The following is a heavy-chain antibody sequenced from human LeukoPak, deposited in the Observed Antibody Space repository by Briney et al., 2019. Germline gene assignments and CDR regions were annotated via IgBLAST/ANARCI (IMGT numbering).Heavy chain of an antibody. Sequence: GGSLRLSCETSGFIFSASSMHWVRQAPGKGLEWVALISYDGSSKYYAESVKGRFTISRDNSKNTLYLQMNSLRIEDTAVYYCAGSSWIQRWFPTDYWGQGTLLTVSS. CDR1: GFIFSASS. CDR2: ISYDGSSK. V-gene: IGHV3-30*04. CDR3: AGSSWIQRWFPTDY. J-gene: IGHJ4*02. D-gene: IGHD5-18*01.